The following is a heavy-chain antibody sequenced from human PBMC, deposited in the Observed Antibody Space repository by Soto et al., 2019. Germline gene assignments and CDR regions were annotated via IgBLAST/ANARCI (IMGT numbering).Heavy chain of an antibody. CDR3: ARYDSSGYYWPYYYYGMDV. CDR2: ISSSSTYI. CDR1: GFTFSTYS. J-gene: IGHJ6*02. D-gene: IGHD3-22*01. Sequence: GGSLRLSCASSGFTFSTYSMNWVRQAPGKGLEWVSSISSSSTYIYYADSVKGRFTISRDNAKNSLYLQMNSLRAEDTAVYYCARYDSSGYYWPYYYYGMDVWGQGTTVTVSS. V-gene: IGHV3-21*01.